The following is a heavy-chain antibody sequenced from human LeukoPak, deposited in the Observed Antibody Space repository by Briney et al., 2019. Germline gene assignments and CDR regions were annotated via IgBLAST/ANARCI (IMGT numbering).Heavy chain of an antibody. V-gene: IGHV3-15*01. CDR3: AREQLVLDS. J-gene: IGHJ4*02. D-gene: IGHD1/OR15-1a*01. Sequence: GGSLRLSCAASGFTFSNAWMSWVRQAPGKGLEWVGRIKSKTDGGTTDYTAPLKGRFTISRDDSKNTLCLQMNSLQTEDTAVYYCAREQLVLDSWGQGTLVTVSS. CDR1: GFTFSNAW. CDR2: IKSKTDGGTT.